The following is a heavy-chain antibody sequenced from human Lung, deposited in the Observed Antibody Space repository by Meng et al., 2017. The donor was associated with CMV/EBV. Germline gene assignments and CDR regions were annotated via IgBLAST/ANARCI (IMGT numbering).Heavy chain of an antibody. J-gene: IGHJ4*02. CDR2: IYWDDDK. D-gene: IGHD3-3*01. CDR1: GSSLSTSGVG. V-gene: IGHV2-5*02. CDR3: AHTSYYDFWSGYPKGYYFDY. Sequence: QITLKESGPTLVKPTQTLTLTCTFSGSSLSTSGVGVGWIRQPPGKALEWLALIYWDDDKRYSPSLKSRLTITKDTSKNQVVLTMTNMDPVDTATYYCAHTSYYDFWSGYPKGYYFDYWSQGTLVTVSS.